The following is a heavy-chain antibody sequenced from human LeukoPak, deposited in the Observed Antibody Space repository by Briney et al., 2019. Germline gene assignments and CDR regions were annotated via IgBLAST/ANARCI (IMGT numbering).Heavy chain of an antibody. Sequence: ASVKVSCKTSGYTFTGYHVHWVRQAPGQGLEWMRWFNANSGDTKYAQKFQGRVTMTRDTSIGTDYMELTSLISVDTAIYYCARDPYDGNYYFDYSGQGTLVTVAS. CDR3: ARDPYDGNYYFDY. J-gene: IGHJ4*02. V-gene: IGHV1-2*02. CDR2: FNANSGDT. D-gene: IGHD3-3*01. CDR1: GYTFTGYH.